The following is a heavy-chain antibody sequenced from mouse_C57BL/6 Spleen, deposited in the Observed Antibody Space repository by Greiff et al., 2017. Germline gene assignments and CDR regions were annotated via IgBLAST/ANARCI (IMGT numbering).Heavy chain of an antibody. V-gene: IGHV1-20*01. Sequence: VQLQQSGPELVKPGDSVKISCKASGYSFTGYFMNWVMQSHGKSLEWIGRINPYNGDTFYNQKFKGKATLTVDKSSSTAHMALRSLTSEDSAVYYCARSDYEGAMDYWGQGTSVTVSS. D-gene: IGHD1-1*01. CDR2: INPYNGDT. CDR3: ARSDYEGAMDY. J-gene: IGHJ4*01. CDR1: GYSFTGYF.